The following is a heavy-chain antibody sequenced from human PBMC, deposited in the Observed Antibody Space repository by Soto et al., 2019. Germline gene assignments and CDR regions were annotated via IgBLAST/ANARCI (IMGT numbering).Heavy chain of an antibody. D-gene: IGHD2-15*01. V-gene: IGHV3-23*01. CDR2: ISGGGGST. Sequence: GGSLRLSCAASGFTFSSYAMSWVRQAPGKGLEWVSAISGGGGSTYYADSVKGRFTISRDNSKNTLYLQMNSLRAEDTAVYYCAKDGIYCSGGSCPGDSWGQGTLVTVSS. CDR1: GFTFSSYA. CDR3: AKDGIYCSGGSCPGDS. J-gene: IGHJ4*02.